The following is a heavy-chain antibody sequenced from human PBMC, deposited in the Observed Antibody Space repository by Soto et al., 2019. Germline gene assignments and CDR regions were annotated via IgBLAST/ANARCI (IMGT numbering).Heavy chain of an antibody. CDR1: GGSISSGDYC. V-gene: IGHV4-30-4*01. Sequence: SETLPLTCTVSGGSISSGDYCWNWIRKPPGKGLEWIGNIYYSGNTDCNPSLKSRVTISVDTSKNQFSLNLSSVTAADSAVYYCAGQPTAGSFYDLGSYYYYYGMDVWGQGTTVTVSS. CDR3: AGQPTAGSFYDLGSYYYYYGMDV. D-gene: IGHD3-16*01. CDR2: IYYSGNT. J-gene: IGHJ6*02.